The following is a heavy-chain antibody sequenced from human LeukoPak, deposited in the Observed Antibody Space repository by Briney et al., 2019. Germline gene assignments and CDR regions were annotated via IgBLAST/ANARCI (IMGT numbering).Heavy chain of an antibody. Sequence: GGSLRPSCAASGFTFDDYAMHWVRQAPGKGLEWVSGISWNSGTIGYADSVEGRFTISRDNAKNSLYLQMNSLRAEDTALYYCAKGIESRYYYYGMDVWGQGTTVTVSS. CDR3: AKGIESRYYYYGMDV. V-gene: IGHV3-9*01. CDR2: ISWNSGTI. J-gene: IGHJ6*02. CDR1: GFTFDDYA.